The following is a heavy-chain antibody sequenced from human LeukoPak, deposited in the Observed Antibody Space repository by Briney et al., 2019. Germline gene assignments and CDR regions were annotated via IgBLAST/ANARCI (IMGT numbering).Heavy chain of an antibody. Sequence: GRSLRLSCAASGFTFSSYGMHWVRQAPGKGLEWVAVISYDGSNKYYADSVKGRFTISRDNSKNTLYLQMNSLRAEDPAVYYCAKDHSNYFYYFDYWGQGTLVTVSS. CDR3: AKDHSNYFYYFDY. CDR1: GFTFSSYG. V-gene: IGHV3-30*18. J-gene: IGHJ4*02. D-gene: IGHD4-11*01. CDR2: ISYDGSNK.